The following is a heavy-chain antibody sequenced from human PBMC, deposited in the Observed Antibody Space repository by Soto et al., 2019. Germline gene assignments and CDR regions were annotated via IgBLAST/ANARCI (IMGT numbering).Heavy chain of an antibody. CDR3: AITSPHYFEY. J-gene: IGHJ4*02. Sequence: GGSLRLSCAASEFIFSTYWMHWVRQAPGKGLVWVSRINSDGGTTTYADSVKGRFTISRDNAKNTLYLQMNSLRAEDTAVYYCAITSPHYFEYWGRGTLVTVSS. CDR2: INSDGGTT. D-gene: IGHD2-2*01. CDR1: EFIFSTYW. V-gene: IGHV3-74*01.